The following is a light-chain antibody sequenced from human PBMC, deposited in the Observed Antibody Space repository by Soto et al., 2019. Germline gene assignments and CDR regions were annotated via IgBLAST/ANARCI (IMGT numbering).Light chain of an antibody. J-gene: IGLJ1*01. CDR3: SSYAGNDNCV. V-gene: IGLV2-8*01. CDR2: EIN. Sequence: QSVLTQPPSASGSPGRSVTISCTGTSSDIGDSNYVSWYQQHPGNAPKLIMYEINKRPSGVPGRFSGSKSGNTASLTVSGLQAEDEADYYCSSYAGNDNCVFGTGPKVTVL. CDR1: SSDIGDSNY.